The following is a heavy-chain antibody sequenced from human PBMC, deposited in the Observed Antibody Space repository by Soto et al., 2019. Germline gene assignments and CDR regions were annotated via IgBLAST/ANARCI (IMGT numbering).Heavy chain of an antibody. V-gene: IGHV4-34*01. CDR3: ARILTAETYSSGWLDY. CDR1: GVSFSGYY. D-gene: IGHD6-19*01. Sequence: SETLSLTCAVYGVSFSGYYWSWIRQPPGKGLEWIGEINHSGSTNYNPSLKSRVTISVDTSKNQFSLKLGSVTAADTAVYYCARILTAETYSSGWLDYWGQGTLVTVSS. J-gene: IGHJ4*02. CDR2: INHSGST.